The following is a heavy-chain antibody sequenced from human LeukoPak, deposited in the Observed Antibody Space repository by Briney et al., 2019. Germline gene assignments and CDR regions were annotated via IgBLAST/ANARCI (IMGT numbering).Heavy chain of an antibody. CDR1: GYSISSGYY. J-gene: IGHJ4*02. CDR2: IYHSGST. Sequence: SETLSRTCTVSGYSISSGYYWGWIRQPPGKGLEWIGSIYHSGSTYYNPSLKSRVSMSVDTSKNQFSLKLSSVTAADTALYYCARGSVRFDYWGQGTLVTVSS. V-gene: IGHV4-38-2*02. CDR3: ARGSVRFDY.